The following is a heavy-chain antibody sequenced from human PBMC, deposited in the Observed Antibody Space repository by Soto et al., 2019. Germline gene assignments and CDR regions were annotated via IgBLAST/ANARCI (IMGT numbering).Heavy chain of an antibody. CDR1: GGSISSGGYY. CDR2: IYYSGST. D-gene: IGHD4-17*01. V-gene: IGHV4-31*01. J-gene: IGHJ5*02. Sequence: QVQLQESGPGLVKPSQTLSLTCTVSGGSISSGGYYWSWIRQHPGKGLEWIGYIYYSGSTYYNPSLKRQVTTSVDTSKNQFSLKLSSVTAADTAVYYCARCTVDNWFDPWGQGTLVTVSS. CDR3: ARCTVDNWFDP.